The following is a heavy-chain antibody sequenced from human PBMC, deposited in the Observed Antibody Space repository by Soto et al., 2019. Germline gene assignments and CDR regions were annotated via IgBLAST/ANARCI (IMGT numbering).Heavy chain of an antibody. V-gene: IGHV3-73*02. D-gene: IGHD5-18*01. J-gene: IGHJ4*02. Sequence: EVQLVESGGGLVQPGGSLKLTCAASGFTLSGSFIHWVRQASGKGLEWVGRIASRTHNYATTYGTSVQGRFTVSRDDSLNTAYLQMNGLKTEDTAVYFCAGLMDTLFERFEYWGRGILVTVSS. CDR3: AGLMDTLFERFEY. CDR1: GFTLSGSF. CDR2: IASRTHNYAT.